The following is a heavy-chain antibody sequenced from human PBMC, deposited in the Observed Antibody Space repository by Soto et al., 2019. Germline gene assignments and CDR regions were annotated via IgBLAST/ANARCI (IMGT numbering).Heavy chain of an antibody. CDR1: GYSISSGYY. Sequence: SETLSLTCAVSGYSISSGYYWGWLRQPPGKGLEWIGSIYHGGSTYYNPSLKSRVTISVDTSKNQFSLKLSSVTAADTAVYYCARGDGGAARTGYYYYGMDVWGQGTTVTVSS. J-gene: IGHJ6*02. D-gene: IGHD6-6*01. CDR3: ARGDGGAARTGYYYYGMDV. CDR2: IYHGGST. V-gene: IGHV4-38-2*01.